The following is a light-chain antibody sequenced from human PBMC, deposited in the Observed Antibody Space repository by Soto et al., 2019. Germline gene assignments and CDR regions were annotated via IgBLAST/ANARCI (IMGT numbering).Light chain of an antibody. Sequence: QSALAQPASASGTPGQRGTISCSGSSSNIGSNYVYWYQQPPGTAPKLLIYRNNQRPSGVPDRFSGSKSGTSASLAISGLRSEDEADYYCAAWDDSLSVLYVFGTGTKVTVL. J-gene: IGLJ1*01. CDR2: RNN. V-gene: IGLV1-47*01. CDR1: SSNIGSNY. CDR3: AAWDDSLSVLYV.